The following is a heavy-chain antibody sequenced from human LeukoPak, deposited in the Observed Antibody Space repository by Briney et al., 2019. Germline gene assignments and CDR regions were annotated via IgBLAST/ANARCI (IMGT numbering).Heavy chain of an antibody. Sequence: PSETLSLTCTVSGGSISSHFWSWLRQPPGKGLEWIGHIYHSVSTNYNPSLKSRVTMSVDTSKNQFSLKLSSVTAADTAVYYCARDHLPAAAPGYYMDVWGKGTTVTVSS. D-gene: IGHD6-13*01. J-gene: IGHJ6*03. CDR2: IYHSVST. CDR3: ARDHLPAAAPGYYMDV. CDR1: GGSISSHF. V-gene: IGHV4-59*11.